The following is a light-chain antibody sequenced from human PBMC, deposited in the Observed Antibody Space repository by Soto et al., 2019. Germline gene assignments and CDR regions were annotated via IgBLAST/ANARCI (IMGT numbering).Light chain of an antibody. Sequence: EIVLTQSPATLSLSPGERATLSCRASQSVSSSLVWYQQKPGQAPRLLIYDASNRATGIPARFSGSGSGTDFTLTISSLEPEDFAVYYCQQRGNWPKTFGQGTRLEIK. CDR3: QQRGNWPKT. J-gene: IGKJ5*01. V-gene: IGKV3-11*01. CDR2: DAS. CDR1: QSVSSS.